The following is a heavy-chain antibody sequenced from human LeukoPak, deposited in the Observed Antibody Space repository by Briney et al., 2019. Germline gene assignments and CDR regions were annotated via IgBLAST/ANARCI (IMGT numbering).Heavy chain of an antibody. CDR2: IYTSGST. D-gene: IGHD3-16*02. Sequence: SQTLSLTCTVSGGSISSGSYYWSWIRQPAGKGLEWIGRIYTSGSTNYNSSLKSRVTISVDTSKNQFSLKLSSVTAADTAVYYCARDRYPGYVDYWGQGTLVTVSS. J-gene: IGHJ4*02. CDR1: GGSISSGSYY. V-gene: IGHV4-61*02. CDR3: ARDRYPGYVDY.